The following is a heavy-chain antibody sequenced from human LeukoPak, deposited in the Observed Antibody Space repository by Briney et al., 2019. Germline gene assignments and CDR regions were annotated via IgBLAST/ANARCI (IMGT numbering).Heavy chain of an antibody. CDR1: GFVLSSFA. D-gene: IGHD3-10*01. CDR3: AKDPTMVRGGTNWFDP. J-gene: IGHJ5*02. CDR2: ISGSGGST. Sequence: GGSLRLSCTASGFVLSSFAMSWVRQAPGKGLEWVSAISGSGGSTYYADSVKGRFTISRDNSKDTLYLQMNSLRAEDTAVYYCAKDPTMVRGGTNWFDPWGQGTLVTVSS. V-gene: IGHV3-23*01.